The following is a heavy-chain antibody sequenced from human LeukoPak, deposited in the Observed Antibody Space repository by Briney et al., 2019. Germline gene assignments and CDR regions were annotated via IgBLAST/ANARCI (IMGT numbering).Heavy chain of an antibody. CDR2: IYYTGST. CDR3: ARRMIVVVIPIFDY. V-gene: IGHV4-59*01. Sequence: SETLSLTCTVSGGSISSYCWSWIRQPPGKGLEWIGYIYYTGSTSYNPSLTSRVTISLDTSKNQFSLKLSSVTAADTAVYYCARRMIVVVIPIFDYWGQGTLVTVSS. D-gene: IGHD3-22*01. J-gene: IGHJ4*02. CDR1: GGSISSYC.